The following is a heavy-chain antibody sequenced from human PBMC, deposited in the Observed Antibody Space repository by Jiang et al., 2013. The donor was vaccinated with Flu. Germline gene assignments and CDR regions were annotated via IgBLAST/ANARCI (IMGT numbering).Heavy chain of an antibody. Sequence: GNTYYNPSLRSRVTISVDMSKNQXSLKLFSVTAADTAVYYCARLGPSDSGSYYAPHWGQGTLVTVSS. V-gene: IGHV4-39*01. J-gene: IGHJ4*02. CDR2: GNT. D-gene: IGHD3-10*01. CDR3: ARLGPSDSGSYYAPH.